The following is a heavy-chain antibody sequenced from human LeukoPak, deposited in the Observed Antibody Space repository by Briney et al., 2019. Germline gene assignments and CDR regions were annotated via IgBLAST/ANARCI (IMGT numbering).Heavy chain of an antibody. V-gene: IGHV1-69*13. J-gene: IGHJ4*02. CDR3: ARDTYYDSSMARYLKSAFDI. CDR2: IIPIFGTA. CDR1: GGTFSSYA. Sequence: GASVKVSCKASGGTFSSYAISWVRQAPGQGLEWMGGIIPIFGTANYAQKFQGRVTITADESTSTAYMELSSLRSEDTAVYYCARDTYYDSSMARYLKSAFDIWGQGTLVTVSS. D-gene: IGHD3-22*01.